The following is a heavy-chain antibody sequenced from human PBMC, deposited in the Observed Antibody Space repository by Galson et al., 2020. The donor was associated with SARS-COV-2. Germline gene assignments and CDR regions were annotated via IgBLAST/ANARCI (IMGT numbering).Heavy chain of an antibody. J-gene: IGHJ3*02. D-gene: IGHD6-13*01. CDR3: ARHLGSSNAFDI. Sequence: ASVKVSCKGSGYSFTSYWIGWVRQMPGKGLEWMGIIYPGDSDTRYSPSFQGQVTISADKSISTAYLQWSSLKASDTAMYYCARHLGSSNAFDIWGQGTMVTVSS. CDR2: IYPGDSDT. V-gene: IGHV5-51*01. CDR1: GYSFTSYW.